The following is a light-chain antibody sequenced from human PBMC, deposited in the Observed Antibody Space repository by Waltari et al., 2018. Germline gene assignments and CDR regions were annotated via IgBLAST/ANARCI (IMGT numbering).Light chain of an antibody. CDR3: QQYYSTPLT. CDR1: QSVLYSSNNKNY. Sequence: DIVMTQSPDSLAVSLGERATINCKSSQSVLYSSNNKNYLAWYQQKPGRPPKLLIYWASTRESGVPDRFSGSGSETDFTLTISSLQAEDVAVYYCQQYYSTPLTFGPGTKVDIK. V-gene: IGKV4-1*01. J-gene: IGKJ3*01. CDR2: WAS.